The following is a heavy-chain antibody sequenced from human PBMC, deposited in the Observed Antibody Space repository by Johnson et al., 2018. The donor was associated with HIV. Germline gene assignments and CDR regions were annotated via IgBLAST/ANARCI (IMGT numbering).Heavy chain of an antibody. CDR1: GFTFNDYY. CDR2: INWNGGST. D-gene: IGHD1-26*01. J-gene: IGHJ3*02. CDR3: ARTISSYQGAFDI. V-gene: IGHV3-11*04. Sequence: QVQLVESGGGLVKPGGSLRLSCAASGFTFNDYYMNWMRQAPGKGLEWVSGINWNGGSTGYADSVKGRFTISRDNAKNSLYLQMNSLRAEDTAVYYCARTISSYQGAFDIWGQGTMVTVSS.